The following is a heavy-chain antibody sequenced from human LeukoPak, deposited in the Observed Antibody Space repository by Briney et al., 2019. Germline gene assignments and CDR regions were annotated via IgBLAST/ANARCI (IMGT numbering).Heavy chain of an antibody. CDR2: ICFGGST. V-gene: IGHV4-39*06. D-gene: IGHD3-10*01. CDR3: ATVGWGNAADYPHWLDP. CDR1: GGSIISSSHY. Sequence: SETLSLTCTVSGGSIISSSHYWGWIRQAPGRGLEWNANICFGGSTADNQSLKSRITISIDTTKNQYPLRLNSVTAADTAVYYCATVGWGNAADYPHWLDPWGQGTLVTVSS. J-gene: IGHJ5*02.